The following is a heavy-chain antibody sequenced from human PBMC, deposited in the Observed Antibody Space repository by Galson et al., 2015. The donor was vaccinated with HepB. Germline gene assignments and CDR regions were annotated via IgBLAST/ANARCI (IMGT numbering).Heavy chain of an antibody. V-gene: IGHV3-48*02. Sequence: SLRLSCAASGFTFSSYSTNWVRQAPGKGLEWVSYISSSSSTIYYADSVKGRFTISRDNAKNSLHLQMNSLRDEDTAVYYCARDSSAYYGMDVWGQGTTVTVSS. J-gene: IGHJ6*02. CDR3: ARDSSAYYGMDV. CDR2: ISSSSSTI. CDR1: GFTFSSYS.